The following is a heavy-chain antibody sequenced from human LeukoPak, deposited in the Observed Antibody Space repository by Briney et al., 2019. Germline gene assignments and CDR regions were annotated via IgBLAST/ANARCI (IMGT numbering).Heavy chain of an antibody. V-gene: IGHV3-11*04. J-gene: IGHJ4*02. D-gene: IGHD4-17*01. CDR3: ASSGNGDYALDY. CDR2: ISRSGSTK. CDR1: GFTFSDYN. Sequence: GGSLRLSCAASGFTFSDYNMRWIRQAPGKGLEWVSSISRSGSTKYYADSVKGRFTISRDNAKNSLFLQMNSLRAEDTAVYYCASSGNGDYALDYWGQGTLVTVSS.